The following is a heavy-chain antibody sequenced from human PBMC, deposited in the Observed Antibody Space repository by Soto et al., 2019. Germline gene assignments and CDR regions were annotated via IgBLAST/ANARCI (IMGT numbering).Heavy chain of an antibody. CDR1: GYDFTTYW. CDR3: ARIKWEKRTYGAFDI. V-gene: IGHV5-51*01. CDR2: VYPGDSDT. J-gene: IGHJ3*02. Sequence: GESLKISCKASGYDFTTYWIGWVRQMPGKGLEWMGIVYPGDSDTRYSPSFQGQIALSADKSISTAYLQWSSLKASDTAMYYCARIKWEKRTYGAFDIWGQGTMATVSS. D-gene: IGHD1-26*01.